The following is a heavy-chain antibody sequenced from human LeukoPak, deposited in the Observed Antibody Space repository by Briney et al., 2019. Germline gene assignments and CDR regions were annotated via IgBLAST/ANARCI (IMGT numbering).Heavy chain of an antibody. Sequence: SETLSLTCTVSSGSISSTSYYWGWIRQPPEKGLEWIGGIIYSGNTYYNPSLKSRVTISVDTSKNQFSLKLSSVTAADTAVYYCNQSSGYYYVSDYWGQGTLVTVSS. CDR1: SGSISSTSYY. CDR3: NQSSGYYYVSDY. D-gene: IGHD3-22*01. CDR2: IIYSGNT. J-gene: IGHJ4*02. V-gene: IGHV4-39*07.